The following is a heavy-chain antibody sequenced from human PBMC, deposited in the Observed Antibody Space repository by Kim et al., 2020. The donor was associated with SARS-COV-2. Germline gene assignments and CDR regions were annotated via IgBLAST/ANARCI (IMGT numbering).Heavy chain of an antibody. D-gene: IGHD3-22*01. CDR3: ARGIMSGYYPDYYYYYGMDV. Sequence: SVKVSCKASGGTFSSYAISWVRQAPGQGLEWMGGIIPIFGTANYAQKFQVRVTITADESTSTAYMELSSLRSEDTAVYYCARGIMSGYYPDYYYYYGMDVWGQGTTGTVSS. CDR1: GGTFSSYA. V-gene: IGHV1-69*13. CDR2: IIPIFGTA. J-gene: IGHJ6*02.